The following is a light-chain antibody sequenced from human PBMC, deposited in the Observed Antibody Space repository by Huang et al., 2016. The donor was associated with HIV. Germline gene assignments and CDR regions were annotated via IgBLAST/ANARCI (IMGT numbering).Light chain of an antibody. Sequence: AIQMTQSPSSLSASVGDRVTITCRASQDIRNDLAWYQQTPGRVPKLLIYAAFNLQKGVPSRFSGSGSGTDFSLTTSDLRPEDFATYYCLQDYHYPSTFGLGTKLELK. J-gene: IGKJ2*01. CDR1: QDIRND. V-gene: IGKV1-6*01. CDR3: LQDYHYPST. CDR2: AAF.